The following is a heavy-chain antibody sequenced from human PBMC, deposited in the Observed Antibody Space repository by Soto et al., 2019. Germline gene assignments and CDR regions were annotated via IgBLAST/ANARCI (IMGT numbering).Heavy chain of an antibody. CDR3: AKGSPKSNIVVVVAATSVTFDY. CDR1: GFTFSSYA. CDR2: ISGSGGST. Sequence: EVQLLESGGGLVQPGGSLRLSCAASGFTFSSYAMSWVRQAPGKGLEWVSAISGSGGSTYYADSVKGRFTISRDNSKNTLYLQMNSLRAEDTPVYYCAKGSPKSNIVVVVAATSVTFDYWGQGTLVTFSS. D-gene: IGHD2-15*01. J-gene: IGHJ4*02. V-gene: IGHV3-23*01.